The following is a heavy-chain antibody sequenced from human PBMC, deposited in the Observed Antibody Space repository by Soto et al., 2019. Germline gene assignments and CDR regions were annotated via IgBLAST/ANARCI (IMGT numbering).Heavy chain of an antibody. V-gene: IGHV2-5*02. CDR2: IYWDDDK. Sequence: ESGPTLVNPTQTLTLTCTFSGFSLSTSGVGVGWIRQPPGKALEWLALIYWDDDKRYSPSLKSRLTITKDTSKNQVVLTMTNMDPVDTATYYCARVVATTDYFDYWGQGTLVTVSS. CDR1: GFSLSTSGVG. D-gene: IGHD5-12*01. J-gene: IGHJ4*02. CDR3: ARVVATTDYFDY.